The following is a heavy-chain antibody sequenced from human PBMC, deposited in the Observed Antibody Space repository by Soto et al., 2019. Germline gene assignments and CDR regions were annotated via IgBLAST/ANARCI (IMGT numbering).Heavy chain of an antibody. J-gene: IGHJ5*02. CDR3: ARNQYYDFWSGFTSVRWWFDP. V-gene: IGHV4-34*01. D-gene: IGHD3-3*01. CDR2: INHSGST. Sequence: SWIRQPPGKGLEWIGEINHSGSTNYNPSLKSRVTISVDTSKNQFSLKLSSVTAADTAVYYCARNQYYDFWSGFTSVRWWFDPWGQGTLVTVS.